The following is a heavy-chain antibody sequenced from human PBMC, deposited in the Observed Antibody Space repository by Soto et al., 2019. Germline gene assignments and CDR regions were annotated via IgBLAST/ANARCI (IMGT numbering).Heavy chain of an antibody. CDR2: ISAYNGNT. CDR1: GYTFTSYG. D-gene: IGHD1-7*01. V-gene: IGHV1-18*01. J-gene: IGHJ3*02. CDR3: ARDASITGTTPSAFDI. Sequence: QVQLVQSGAEVKKPGASVKVSCKASGYTFTSYGISWVRQAPGQGLEWMGWISAYNGNTNYAQKIQGRVNMTTDTFTSTAYMELRSLRSDDTAVYYCARDASITGTTPSAFDIWGQGTMVTVSS.